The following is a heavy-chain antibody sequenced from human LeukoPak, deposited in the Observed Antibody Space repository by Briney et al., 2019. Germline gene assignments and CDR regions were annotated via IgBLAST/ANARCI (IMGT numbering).Heavy chain of an antibody. D-gene: IGHD3-10*01. CDR1: GFTISGYW. V-gene: IGHV3-74*01. CDR3: ARGRAGNYYNHNDY. CDR2: ISGDGSIT. Sequence: PGGSLRLSCAASGFTISGYWMHWVRQAQGKGLVWVSRISGDGSITAYADSVKGRFTISRDNAKNTLYLQMNSLRAEDTAVYYCARGRAGNYYNHNDYWGQGTLVTVSS. J-gene: IGHJ4*01.